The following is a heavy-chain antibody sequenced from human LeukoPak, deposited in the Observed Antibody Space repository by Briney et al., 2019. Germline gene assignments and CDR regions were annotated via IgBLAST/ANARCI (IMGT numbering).Heavy chain of an antibody. J-gene: IGHJ4*02. CDR1: GFTFSDYW. CDR3: ARATGYSSGWYDFDYFDY. Sequence: GSLRLSCAASGFTFSDYWMHWVRQAPGKGLEWVSSISSSSSYIYYADSVKGRFTISRDNAKNSLYLQMNSLRAEDTAVYYCARATGYSSGWYDFDYFDYWGQGTLVTVSS. CDR2: ISSSSSYI. D-gene: IGHD6-19*01. V-gene: IGHV3-21*01.